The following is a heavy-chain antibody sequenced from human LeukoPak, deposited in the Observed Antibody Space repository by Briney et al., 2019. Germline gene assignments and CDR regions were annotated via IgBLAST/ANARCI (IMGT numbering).Heavy chain of an antibody. D-gene: IGHD2-15*01. J-gene: IGHJ4*02. CDR3: AKQLGYCSDGSCYFPY. CDR2: ISNDGGYT. Sequence: GGSLRLSCAASGFTFSSSAMSWVRQAPGKGLEWVSAISNDGGYTYYADSVQGRFTISRDNSKSTLCLQMNSLRAEDTAVYYCAKQLGYCSDGSCYFPYWGQGTLVTVSS. V-gene: IGHV3-23*01. CDR1: GFTFSSSA.